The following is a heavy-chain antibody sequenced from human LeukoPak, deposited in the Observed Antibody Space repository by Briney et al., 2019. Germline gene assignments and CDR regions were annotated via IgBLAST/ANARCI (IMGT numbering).Heavy chain of an antibody. CDR1: GGSFSGYS. J-gene: IGHJ4*02. Sequence: SETLSLTCAVYGGSFSGYSWSWIRQTPGKGLEWIGEINHGGSRNYNPSLQGRVTISVGTSKNHFSLKLSSVTAADTAVYYCAGSFYGGRLYYLDYWGQGTLVTVSS. CDR2: INHGGSR. D-gene: IGHD4-23*01. CDR3: AGSFYGGRLYYLDY. V-gene: IGHV4-34*01.